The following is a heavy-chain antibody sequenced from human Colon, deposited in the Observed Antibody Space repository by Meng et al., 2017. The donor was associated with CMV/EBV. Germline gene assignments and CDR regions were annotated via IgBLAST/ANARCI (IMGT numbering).Heavy chain of an antibody. CDR2: ISAYNGNT. D-gene: IGHD2-2*02. CDR1: YG. CDR3: ARVSRDIVVVPAAIRRGHFDY. J-gene: IGHJ4*02. Sequence: YGISWVRQDPGQGLEWMRWISAYNGNTNYAQKLQGRVTMTTDTSTNTAYMELRSLRSDDTAVYYCARVSRDIVVVPAAIRRGHFDYWGQGTLVTVSS. V-gene: IGHV1-18*01.